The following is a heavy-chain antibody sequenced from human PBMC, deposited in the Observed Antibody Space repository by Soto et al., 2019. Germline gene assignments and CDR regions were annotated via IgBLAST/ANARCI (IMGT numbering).Heavy chain of an antibody. CDR1: GFTFSNYT. J-gene: IGHJ6*02. Sequence: EVQLVESGGGLVKPGGSLRVSCAASGFTFSNYTMNWVRQAPGKGLEWVSAISSSSLYIYYADSVKGRFTISRDNAKNSLYLQMNSLGAKDTAVYYCARANYDFWSGYSNYFGMDVWGQGTTVTVSS. CDR3: ARANYDFWSGYSNYFGMDV. CDR2: ISSSSLYI. V-gene: IGHV3-21*01. D-gene: IGHD3-3*01.